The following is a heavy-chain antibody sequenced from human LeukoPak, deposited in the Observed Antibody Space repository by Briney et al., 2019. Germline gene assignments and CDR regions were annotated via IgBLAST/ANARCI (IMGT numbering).Heavy chain of an antibody. CDR2: INPNSGGT. CDR1: GYTFTGYY. CDR3: ARLNIAAAGRDAFDI. J-gene: IGHJ3*02. D-gene: IGHD6-13*01. Sequence: GASVKVSCKASGYTFTGYYMHWVRQAPGQGLEWMGRINPNSGGTNYAQKFQGRVTMTRDTSISTAYMELSRLRFDDTAVYYCARLNIAAAGRDAFDIWGQGTMVTVSS. V-gene: IGHV1-2*06.